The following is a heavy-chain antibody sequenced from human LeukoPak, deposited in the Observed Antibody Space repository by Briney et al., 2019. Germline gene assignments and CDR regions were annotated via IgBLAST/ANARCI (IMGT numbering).Heavy chain of an antibody. Sequence: GGSLRLSCAASGFTVSRNYMSWVRQAPGKGLEWVSVFYSGGSTYYADSVKGRFTISRDNSKNTVYLQMNSLRAEDTGVYYCARGDGYNFWYFWGQGTLVTVS. CDR2: FYSGGST. CDR1: GFTVSRNY. D-gene: IGHD5-24*01. J-gene: IGHJ4*02. V-gene: IGHV3-53*01. CDR3: ARGDGYNFWYF.